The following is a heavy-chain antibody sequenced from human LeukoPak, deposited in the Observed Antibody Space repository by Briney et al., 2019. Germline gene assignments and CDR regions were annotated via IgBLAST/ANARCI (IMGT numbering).Heavy chain of an antibody. CDR2: IYPGDSDT. V-gene: IGHV5-51*01. D-gene: IGHD6-13*01. J-gene: IGHJ4*02. CDR3: ARQATRRSWYRVDY. Sequence: GASLKISCKGSGYSFTSYWIGWVRQLPGKGLELMGIIYPGDSDTRYSPSFQGQVTISADKSISTAYLQWSSLKASDTAMYYCARQATRRSWYRVDYWGQGTLVTVSS. CDR1: GYSFTSYW.